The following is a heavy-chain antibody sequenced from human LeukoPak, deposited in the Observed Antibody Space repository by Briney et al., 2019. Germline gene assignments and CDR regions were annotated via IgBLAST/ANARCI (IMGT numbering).Heavy chain of an antibody. D-gene: IGHD1-7*01. Sequence: PGGSLRLSCAASGFTFSSFSMNWVRQAPGKGLEWVSSISSSSSHLYYADSVKGRFTISRDNAKNSLYLQMNSLRADDTAVYYCAKDPGTWNSIAFGIWGQGTMVTVSS. CDR1: GFTFSSFS. CDR3: AKDPGTWNSIAFGI. V-gene: IGHV3-21*01. J-gene: IGHJ3*02. CDR2: ISSSSSHL.